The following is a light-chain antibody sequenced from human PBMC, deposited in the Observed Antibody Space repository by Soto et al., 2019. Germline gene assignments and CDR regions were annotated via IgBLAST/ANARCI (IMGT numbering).Light chain of an antibody. V-gene: IGLV3-21*02. Sequence: SYELTQPPSVSVAPGQTARITCGGTNIGSKSVHWYQQKPGQAPVLVVYDDSDRPSGIPERFSGSNSGNTATLTISRVEAGDEADYYCQVWDSGSDHYVFGTGTKVTVL. J-gene: IGLJ1*01. CDR3: QVWDSGSDHYV. CDR1: NIGSKS. CDR2: DDS.